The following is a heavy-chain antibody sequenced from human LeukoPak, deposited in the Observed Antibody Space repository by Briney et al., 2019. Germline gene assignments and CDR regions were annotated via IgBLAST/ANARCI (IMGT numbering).Heavy chain of an antibody. V-gene: IGHV1-69*13. CDR2: IIPIFGTA. CDR1: GGTFSSYA. D-gene: IGHD3-16*02. CDR3: ARDYDYVWGSYPITTYYYYGMDV. Sequence: GASVKVSCKASGGTFSSYAISWVRQAPGQGLEWMGGIIPIFGTANYAQKFQGRVTITADESTSTAYMELSSLRSEDTAVYYCARDYDYVWGSYPITTYYYYGMDVWGQGTTVTVSS. J-gene: IGHJ6*02.